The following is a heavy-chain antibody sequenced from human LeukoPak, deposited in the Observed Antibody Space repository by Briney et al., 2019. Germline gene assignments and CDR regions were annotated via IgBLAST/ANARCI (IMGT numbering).Heavy chain of an antibody. CDR3: ARDRTRTGYSSGWYHDY. Sequence: ASVKVSCKASGYTFTGYYMHWVRQAPGQGLGWMGWINPNSGGTNYAQKFQGRVTMTRDTSISTAYMELSGLRSDDTAVYYCARDRTRTGYSSGWYHDYWGQGTLVTVSS. D-gene: IGHD6-19*01. J-gene: IGHJ4*02. CDR1: GYTFTGYY. CDR2: INPNSGGT. V-gene: IGHV1-2*02.